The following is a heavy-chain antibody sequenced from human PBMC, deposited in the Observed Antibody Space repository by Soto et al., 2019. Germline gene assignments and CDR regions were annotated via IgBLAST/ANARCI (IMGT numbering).Heavy chain of an antibody. Sequence: QVQLVESGGGVVQPGRSLRLSCAASGFTFSSYGMHWVRQAPGKGLEWVAVISYDGSNKYYADSVKGRFTISRDNSKNTLYLQMNSLRAEDTAVYCCAKDRIAARPGRGHGMDVWGQGTTVTVSS. D-gene: IGHD6-6*01. CDR1: GFTFSSYG. V-gene: IGHV3-30*18. CDR2: ISYDGSNK. CDR3: AKDRIAARPGRGHGMDV. J-gene: IGHJ6*02.